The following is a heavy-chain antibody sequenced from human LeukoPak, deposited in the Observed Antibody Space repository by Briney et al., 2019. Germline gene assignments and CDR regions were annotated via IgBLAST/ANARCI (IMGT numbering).Heavy chain of an antibody. CDR2: IKSKTSGGTT. CDR3: TTALGGIYYLDGY. V-gene: IGHV3-15*01. J-gene: IGHJ4*02. D-gene: IGHD1-26*01. Sequence: NPGGSLRLSCAASGFTFSDAWMSWVRQAPGKGLEYLGRIKSKTSGGTTDYAAPVKGRFTISRDDSKNTLYLQMNSPETEDTAVYYCTTALGGIYYLDGYWGQGTLVTASS. CDR1: GFTFSDAW.